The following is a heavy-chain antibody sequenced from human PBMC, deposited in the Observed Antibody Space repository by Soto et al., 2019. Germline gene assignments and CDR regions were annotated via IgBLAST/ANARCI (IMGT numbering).Heavy chain of an antibody. CDR2: INAGNGNT. CDR3: ASSYSNYALIDYYYYGMDV. CDR1: GYTFTSYA. V-gene: IGHV1-3*01. D-gene: IGHD4-4*01. Sequence: ASVKVSCKASGYTFTSYAMHWVRQAPGQRLEWMGWINAGNGNTKYSQKFQGRVTITRDTSASTAYMELSSLRSEDTAVYYCASSYSNYALIDYYYYGMDVWGQGTTVSLL. J-gene: IGHJ6*02.